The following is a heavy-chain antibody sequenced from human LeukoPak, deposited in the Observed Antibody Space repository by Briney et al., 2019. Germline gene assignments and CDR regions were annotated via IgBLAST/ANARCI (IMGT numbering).Heavy chain of an antibody. Sequence: SVKVSCKASGGIFSSYAISWVRQAPGQGLEWMGRIIPIFGTANYAQKFQGRVTITTDESTSTAYMELSSLRSEDTAVYYCARDEAATGAFDIWGQGTMVTVSS. D-gene: IGHD6-25*01. V-gene: IGHV1-69*05. CDR1: GGIFSSYA. J-gene: IGHJ3*02. CDR3: ARDEAATGAFDI. CDR2: IIPIFGTA.